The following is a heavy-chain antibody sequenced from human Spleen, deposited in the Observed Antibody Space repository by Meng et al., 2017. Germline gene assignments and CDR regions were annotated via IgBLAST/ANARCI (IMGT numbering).Heavy chain of an antibody. CDR2: VNPKTGST. CDR3: ARDVTSENWFDP. V-gene: IGHV1-2*02. D-gene: IGHD5-18*01. Sequence: QVQLVQSGSELKKPGASVKVSCKASGFSFIDYHLHWVRQAPGQGLEWMGWVNPKTGSTNFAQKFQGRVIMTSDTSINTAYMELDRLRSDDTAVYYCARDVTSENWFDPWGQGTLVTASS. J-gene: IGHJ5*02. CDR1: GFSFIDYH.